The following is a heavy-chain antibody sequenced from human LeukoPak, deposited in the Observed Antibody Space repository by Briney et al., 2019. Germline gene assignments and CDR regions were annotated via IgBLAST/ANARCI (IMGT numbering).Heavy chain of an antibody. CDR2: ITSNGGST. CDR3: VKSERAGWYTFDY. J-gene: IGHJ4*02. D-gene: IGHD6-19*01. Sequence: PGGALRLSCSASGFTFSRYAMHWLRQAPGQGLDLVSAITSNGGSTYYANSVKGRFTISRDNSKNTLSLQISSLRGEDTAVYYCVKSERAGWYTFDYWGQGTLVTVSS. V-gene: IGHV3-64D*09. CDR1: GFTFSRYA.